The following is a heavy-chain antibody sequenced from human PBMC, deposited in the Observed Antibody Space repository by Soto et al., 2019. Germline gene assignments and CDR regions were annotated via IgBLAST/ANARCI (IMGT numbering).Heavy chain of an antibody. D-gene: IGHD1-26*01. CDR2: INHGGST. Sequence: QVQLQQWGAGLLKPSETLSLTCAVYGGSFSGYYWSWIRQPPGKGLEWIGEINHGGSTNYNPSLKSRVTISVDTSKNQFSLKLSSVTAADTAVYYCARIVGAPRTRVDLWGRGTLVTVSS. CDR3: ARIVGAPRTRVDL. J-gene: IGHJ2*01. CDR1: GGSFSGYY. V-gene: IGHV4-34*01.